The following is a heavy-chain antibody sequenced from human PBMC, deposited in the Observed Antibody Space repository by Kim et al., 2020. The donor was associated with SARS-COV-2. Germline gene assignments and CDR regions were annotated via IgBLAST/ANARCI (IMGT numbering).Heavy chain of an antibody. Sequence: GGSLRLSCAASGFTFSNDGMNWVRQAPGKGLEWVAVIWYDGTSKYYDDSVKGRFTISIDNAKNKQSLHMNSLSAEDTDAYDCESDTGYSGIWPSDYCGQG. D-gene: IGHD1-26*01. CDR3: ESDTGYSGIWPSDY. V-gene: IGHV3-33*01. CDR2: IWYDGTSK. J-gene: IGHJ4*02. CDR1: GFTFSNDG.